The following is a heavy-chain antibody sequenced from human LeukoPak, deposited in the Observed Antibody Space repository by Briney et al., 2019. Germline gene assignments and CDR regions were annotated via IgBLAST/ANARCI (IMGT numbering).Heavy chain of an antibody. Sequence: GASVKVSCKASGYTFTSYDINWVRQATGQGLEWMGWVSPNSGDTGYAQNFQGRVTITRDTSASTAYMELSSLRSEDMAVYYCAREAIAVAGTDYYYYMDVWGKGTTVTVSS. D-gene: IGHD6-19*01. CDR2: VSPNSGDT. V-gene: IGHV1-8*01. CDR1: GYTFTSYD. CDR3: AREAIAVAGTDYYYYMDV. J-gene: IGHJ6*03.